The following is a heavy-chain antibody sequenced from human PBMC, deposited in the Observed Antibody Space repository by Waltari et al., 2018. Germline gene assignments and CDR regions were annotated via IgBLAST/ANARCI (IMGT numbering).Heavy chain of an antibody. Sequence: QVQLQESGPGLVKPSQTLSLTCTVSGGSISSGSYYWSWIRQPAGKGLEWIGRIYTSGSTNYNPSRKSRVTISVDTSKNQFSLKLSSVTAADTAVYYCARGGGIAARVPFDYWGQGTLVTVSS. D-gene: IGHD6-6*01. V-gene: IGHV4-61*02. CDR1: GGSISSGSYY. CDR3: ARGGGIAARVPFDY. CDR2: IYTSGST. J-gene: IGHJ4*02.